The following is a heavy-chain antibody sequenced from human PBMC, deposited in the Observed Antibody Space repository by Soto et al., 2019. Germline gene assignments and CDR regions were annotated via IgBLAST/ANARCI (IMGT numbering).Heavy chain of an antibody. V-gene: IGHV3-48*02. CDR3: ARVQYGDYVIGWGY. CDR2: ISSSSSTI. D-gene: IGHD4-17*01. J-gene: IGHJ4*02. Sequence: EVQLVESGGGLVQPGGSLRLSCAASGFTFSSYSMNWVRQAPGKGLERVSYISSSSSTIYYADSVKGRFTISRDNAKNSLYLQMNSLRDEDTAVYYCARVQYGDYVIGWGYWGQGTLVTVSS. CDR1: GFTFSSYS.